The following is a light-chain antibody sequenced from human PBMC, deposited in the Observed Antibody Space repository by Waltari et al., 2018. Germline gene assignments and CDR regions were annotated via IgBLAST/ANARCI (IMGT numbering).Light chain of an antibody. V-gene: IGKV1-33*01. J-gene: IGKJ4*01. CDR2: DAS. Sequence: DIQMTQSPSSLSASVGDRVTITCQASQDVRKNLNWFQQKPGKAPQVLIFDASNSQAAVPSRFSGSGSGKDFAFTISSLQPEDIGTYYCQQYATLPLTFGGGTRVEIK. CDR1: QDVRKN. CDR3: QQYATLPLT.